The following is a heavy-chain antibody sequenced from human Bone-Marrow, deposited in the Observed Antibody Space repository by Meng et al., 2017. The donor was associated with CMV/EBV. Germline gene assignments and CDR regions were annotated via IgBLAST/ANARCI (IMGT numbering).Heavy chain of an antibody. Sequence: SYTRNWVRQAPEKGLEWVSSISGSSGNIYYADSVKGRFTISRDNAKNSLYLQMNSLRAEDTAVYYCARDAPIPVYYYGSGSRWPFDYWGQGTLVTVSS. J-gene: IGHJ4*02. V-gene: IGHV3-21*01. CDR1: SYT. D-gene: IGHD3-10*01. CDR3: ARDAPIPVYYYGSGSRWPFDY. CDR2: ISGSSGNI.